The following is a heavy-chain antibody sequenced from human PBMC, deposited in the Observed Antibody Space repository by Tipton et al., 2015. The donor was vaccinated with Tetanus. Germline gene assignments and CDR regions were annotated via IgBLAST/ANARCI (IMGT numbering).Heavy chain of an antibody. J-gene: IGHJ4*02. V-gene: IGHV4-39*07. CDR1: GGSISSFNYY. Sequence: TLSLTCTVSGGSISSFNYYWGWVRQPPGKGLEWIGSIYYSGSTNYNPSLRSRVTISVDTSKNQFSLRLSSVTAADTAVYYCARIRQVGKPGPFFDYWGQGTLVTVSS. CDR3: ARIRQVGKPGPFFDY. D-gene: IGHD7-27*01. CDR2: IYYSGST.